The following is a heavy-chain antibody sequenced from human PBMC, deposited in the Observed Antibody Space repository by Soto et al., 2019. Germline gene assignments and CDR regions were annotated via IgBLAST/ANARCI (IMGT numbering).Heavy chain of an antibody. CDR2: IYYSGST. CDR3: SLSRWGSSRYYFDY. D-gene: IGHD6-13*01. Sequence: SETLSLTCTVSAGSISSSSYYWGCIRQPPGKGLEWIGSIYYSGSTYYNPSLKSRVTISVDTSKNQFSLKLSSVTAADTAVYYCSLSRWGSSRYYFDYRGKGSSVPVSS. J-gene: IGHJ4*02. V-gene: IGHV4-39*01. CDR1: AGSISSSSYY.